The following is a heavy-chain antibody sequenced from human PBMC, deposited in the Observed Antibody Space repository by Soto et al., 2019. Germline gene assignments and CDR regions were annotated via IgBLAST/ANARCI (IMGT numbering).Heavy chain of an antibody. CDR3: ARAAGRFGDLFWFDP. J-gene: IGHJ5*02. CDR2: INPRGFFT. V-gene: IGHV1-46*01. CDR1: GYTFTSYN. Sequence: QVQLVQSGAEVKKPGASVKVSCKASGYTFTSYNIHWVRQATGQGLEWVGMINPRGFFTTYAQRFRGRVTMTGDTSTTVVYMERTTLRSEDTAMYYCARAAGRFGDLFWFDPWGQGTLVSVSS. D-gene: IGHD3-10*01.